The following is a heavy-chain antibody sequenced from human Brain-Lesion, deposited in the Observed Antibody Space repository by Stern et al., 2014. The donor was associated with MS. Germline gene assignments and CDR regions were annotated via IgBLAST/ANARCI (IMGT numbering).Heavy chain of an antibody. J-gene: IGHJ5*02. CDR3: AGEEDIRYCSGGSCTGNWFDP. CDR1: GGSVSSTSYA. Sequence: VQLVESGPGLVKPSETLSLTCTVAGGSVSSTSYAWAWIRQPPGKGLEWIGTIYYSGNTYYSPSLKSRLTISLDTSKNQFSLRRRFVTAADTAVYYCAGEEDIRYCSGGSCTGNWFDPWGQGTLVTVSS. D-gene: IGHD2-15*01. CDR2: IYYSGNT. V-gene: IGHV4-39*01.